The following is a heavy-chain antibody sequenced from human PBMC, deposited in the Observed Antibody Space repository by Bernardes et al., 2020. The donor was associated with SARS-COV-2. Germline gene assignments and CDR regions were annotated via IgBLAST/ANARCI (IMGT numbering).Heavy chain of an antibody. V-gene: IGHV3-30-3*01. CDR3: ARETGYSSGWYPSYYYYGMDV. CDR1: GFTFSSYA. J-gene: IGHJ6*02. D-gene: IGHD6-19*01. Sequence: GGSLRLSCAASGFTFSSYAMHWVRQAPGKGLEWVAVISYDGSNKYYADSVKGRFTISRDNSKNTLYLQMNSLRAEDTAVYYCARETGYSSGWYPSYYYYGMDVWGQGTTVTVSS. CDR2: ISYDGSNK.